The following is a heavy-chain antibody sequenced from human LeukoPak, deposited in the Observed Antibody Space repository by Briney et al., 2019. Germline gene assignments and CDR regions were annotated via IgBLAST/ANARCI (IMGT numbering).Heavy chain of an antibody. CDR1: GFTFSSYA. D-gene: IGHD2-2*01. CDR2: ISGSGGST. Sequence: GGSLRLSCAASGFTFSSYAMSWVRQAPGKGLEWVSSISGSGGSTYYADSVKGRFTISRDNSKNTLYLQMNSLRAEDTAVYYCAKDSWDIVVVPDGLFDYWGQGTLVTVSS. V-gene: IGHV3-23*01. J-gene: IGHJ4*02. CDR3: AKDSWDIVVVPDGLFDY.